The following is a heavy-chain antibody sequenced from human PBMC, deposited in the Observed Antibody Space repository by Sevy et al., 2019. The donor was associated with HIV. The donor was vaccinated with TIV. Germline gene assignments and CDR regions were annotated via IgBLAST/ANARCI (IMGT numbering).Heavy chain of an antibody. CDR2: IKADGSDK. Sequence: GGSLRLSCAASGFTFSAYWMNWVRQAPGKGLEWVANIKADGSDKHYVDSVEGGFTISRDNAKNSLYLQMNSLRVEDTAVYYCAQETTGRFASWGQGTLVTDSS. J-gene: IGHJ4*02. CDR3: AQETTGRFAS. CDR1: GFTFSAYW. V-gene: IGHV3-7*01. D-gene: IGHD1-26*01.